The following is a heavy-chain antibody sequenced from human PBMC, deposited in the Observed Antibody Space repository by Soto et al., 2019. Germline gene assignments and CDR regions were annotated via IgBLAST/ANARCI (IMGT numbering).Heavy chain of an antibody. Sequence: QVQLVQSGAEVKKPGASVKVSCKASGYTFTSYGISWVRQAPGQGLEWMGWISAYNGNTNYAQKLQGRVTMTTDTSTSTADMELRSLRSDDTAVYYCAREGLCDYYDSSGPPYYWGQGTLVTVSS. CDR1: GYTFTSYG. CDR2: ISAYNGNT. J-gene: IGHJ4*02. D-gene: IGHD3-22*01. CDR3: AREGLCDYYDSSGPPYY. V-gene: IGHV1-18*01.